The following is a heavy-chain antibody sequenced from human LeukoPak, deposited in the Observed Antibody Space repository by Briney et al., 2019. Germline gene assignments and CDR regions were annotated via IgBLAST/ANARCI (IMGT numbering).Heavy chain of an antibody. CDR3: ARITSEWFDP. CDR1: GGSISSSSYY. V-gene: IGHV4-39*01. D-gene: IGHD3-10*01. J-gene: IGHJ5*02. CDR2: MYYSAST. Sequence: PSETLSLTCIVSGGSISSSSYYWGWIRQPPGKGLEWIGSMYYSASTYYNPSLKSRVTLSVDTSKNQFSLKLSSVTAADTAVYYCARITSEWFDPWGQGTLVTVSS.